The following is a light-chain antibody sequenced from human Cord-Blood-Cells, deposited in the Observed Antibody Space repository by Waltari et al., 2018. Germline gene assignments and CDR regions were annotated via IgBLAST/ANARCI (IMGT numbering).Light chain of an antibody. CDR3: SSYASSSTLV. V-gene: IGLV2-14*01. J-gene: IGLJ2*01. CDR1: STDVGGYNY. CDR2: EVS. Sequence: QSALTQPASVSGSPGQSITTSCTGTSTDVGGYNYVSWYQQHPGKAPKLMLYEVSNRPSGVSNRVYGSKSGTTASLTMSGLHADDEADYYCSSYASSSTLVFGEGTKLTVL.